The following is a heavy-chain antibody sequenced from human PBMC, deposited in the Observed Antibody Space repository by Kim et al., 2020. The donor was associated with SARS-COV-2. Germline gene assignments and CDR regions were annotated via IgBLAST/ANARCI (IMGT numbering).Heavy chain of an antibody. J-gene: IGHJ4*02. D-gene: IGHD4-4*01. V-gene: IGHV4-34*01. CDR3: ASHHYSNYGGVRY. Sequence: YNPSLKSRVTISVDTSKNQFSLKLSSVTAADTAVYYCASHHYSNYGGVRYWGQGTLVTVSS.